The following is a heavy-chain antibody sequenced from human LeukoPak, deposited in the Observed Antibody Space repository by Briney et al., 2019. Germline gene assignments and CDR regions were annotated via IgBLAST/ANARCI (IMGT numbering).Heavy chain of an antibody. Sequence: GGSLRLSCAASGFTFTNAWMHWVRQAPGKGLEWVGRIKSKRDGETTEYAAPVKGRFTISRDDSENTLYLHMDSLNTDDTAVYYCKAWFTGRPEGGQGTLVTVSS. CDR2: IKSKRDGETT. CDR3: KAWFTGRPE. D-gene: IGHD3-10*01. J-gene: IGHJ4*02. V-gene: IGHV3-15*07. CDR1: GFTFTNAW.